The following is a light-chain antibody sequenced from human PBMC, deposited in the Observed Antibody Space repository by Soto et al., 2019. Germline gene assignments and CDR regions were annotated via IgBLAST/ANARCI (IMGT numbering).Light chain of an antibody. CDR3: QQFDGSPWT. CDR1: QSISTW. CDR2: DAS. Sequence: DIEMTQSPSILSASVGDRVTIACPASQSISTWLAWYQQKPGKAPTLLIFDASTLQSGVPSRFSGSGSGTEFAITVTSLQPDDSATYSGQQFDGSPWTFGKGTKVEVK. J-gene: IGKJ1*01. V-gene: IGKV1-5*01.